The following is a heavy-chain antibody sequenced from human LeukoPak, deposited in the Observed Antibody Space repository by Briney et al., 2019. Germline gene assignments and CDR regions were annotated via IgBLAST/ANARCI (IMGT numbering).Heavy chain of an antibody. CDR3: AREMSDYSNSPSMAWFDP. J-gene: IGHJ5*02. Sequence: ASVKVSCKASGYTFTSYAMNWVRQAPGQGLEWMGWINTNTGNPTYAQGFTGRFVFSLDTSVSTAYLQISSLKAEDTAVYYCAREMSDYSNSPSMAWFDPWGQGTLVTVSS. CDR2: INTNTGNP. D-gene: IGHD4-11*01. V-gene: IGHV7-4-1*02. CDR1: GYTFTSYA.